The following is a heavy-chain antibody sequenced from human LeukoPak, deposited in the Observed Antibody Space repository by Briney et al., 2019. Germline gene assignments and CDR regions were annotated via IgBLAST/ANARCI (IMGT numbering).Heavy chain of an antibody. Sequence: PSGTLSLTCTVSGGSISSYYWSWIRQPPGKGLEWIGYIYYSGSTNYNPSLKGRVTISVDTSKNQFSLKLSSVTAADTAVYYCARTHSYYDSSGYYYVGLYYFDYWGQGTLVTVSS. CDR1: GGSISSYY. V-gene: IGHV4-59*08. CDR3: ARTHSYYDSSGYYYVGLYYFDY. CDR2: IYYSGST. D-gene: IGHD3-22*01. J-gene: IGHJ4*02.